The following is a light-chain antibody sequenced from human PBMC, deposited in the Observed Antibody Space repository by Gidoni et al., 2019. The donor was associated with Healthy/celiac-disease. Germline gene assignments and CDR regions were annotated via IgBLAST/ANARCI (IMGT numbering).Light chain of an antibody. J-gene: IGLJ1*01. CDR2: GNS. Sequence: QSVLAQPPSVSGAPGPRVTISCTGSSSNTGAGYDVHWYQQLPGTAPKLLIYGNSNRPSGVPDRFSGSKSGTPASLAITGLQAEDEADYYCQSYDSSLFYVFGTGTKVTVL. CDR3: QSYDSSLFYV. V-gene: IGLV1-40*01. CDR1: SSNTGAGYD.